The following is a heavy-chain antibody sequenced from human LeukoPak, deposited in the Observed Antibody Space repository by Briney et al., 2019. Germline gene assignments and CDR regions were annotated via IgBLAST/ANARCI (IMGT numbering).Heavy chain of an antibody. J-gene: IGHJ4*02. CDR3: ARDLSSTWSYSVHQLDY. CDR2: INHSGST. Sequence: SETLSLTCAVYGGSFSGYYWSWIRQPPGKGLEWIGEINHSGSTNYNPSLKSRVTISVDTSKNQFSLKLSSVTAADTAVYYCARDLSSTWSYSVHQLDYWGQGTLVTVSS. V-gene: IGHV4-34*01. CDR1: GGSFSGYY. D-gene: IGHD6-13*01.